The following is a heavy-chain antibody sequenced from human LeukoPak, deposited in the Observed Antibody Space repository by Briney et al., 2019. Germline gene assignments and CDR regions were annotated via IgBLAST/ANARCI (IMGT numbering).Heavy chain of an antibody. CDR1: GHSIRSAYS. J-gene: IGHJ6*03. D-gene: IGHD2-15*01. CDR3: ARDRSSRYCSGGSCYSGAYYYYMDV. Sequence: SETLSLTCNVSGHSIRSAYSWGWIRQPPGKGLEWIGSIYHSGSTYYNPSLKSRVTISVDTSKNQFSLKLSSVTAADTAVYYCARDRSSRYCSGGSCYSGAYYYYMDVWGKGTTVAISS. V-gene: IGHV4-38-2*02. CDR2: IYHSGST.